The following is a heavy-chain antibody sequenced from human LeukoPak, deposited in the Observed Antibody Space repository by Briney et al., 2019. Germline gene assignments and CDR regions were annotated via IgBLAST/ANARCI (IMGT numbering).Heavy chain of an antibody. D-gene: IGHD6-25*01. Sequence: RMSGPTLVNPTQTLTLTCTLSGFSLTTRGMCLSWIRQSPGKALEWLARIDWDGDKYYRTSLKTRLTISADTPLKQVVLTMTNVDPADTATYYCARTRAAASTPDYYYMDVWGKGTTVTVFS. J-gene: IGHJ6*03. CDR2: IDWDGDK. CDR1: GFSLTTRGMC. CDR3: ARTRAAASTPDYYYMDV. V-gene: IGHV2-70*11.